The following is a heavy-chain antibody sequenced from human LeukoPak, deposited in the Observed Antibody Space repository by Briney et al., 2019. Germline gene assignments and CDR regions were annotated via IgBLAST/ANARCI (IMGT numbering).Heavy chain of an antibody. Sequence: SETLSLTCTVSGGSISTYYWSWIRQPPGKGLEWIGYIYYSGNSNYNPSLKSRVTISVDTSKNQFSLKLSSVTAADTAVYYCAGLGASGNGYLSWFDPWGQGTLVTVSS. CDR2: IYYSGNS. CDR1: GGSISTYY. V-gene: IGHV4-59*01. CDR3: AGLGASGNGYLSWFDP. J-gene: IGHJ5*02. D-gene: IGHD3-22*01.